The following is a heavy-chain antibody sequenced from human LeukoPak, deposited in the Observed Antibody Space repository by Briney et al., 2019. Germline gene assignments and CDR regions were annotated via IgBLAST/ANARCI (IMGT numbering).Heavy chain of an antibody. J-gene: IGHJ5*02. D-gene: IGHD2-2*01. CDR1: GYTFTSYG. CDR2: ISAYNGNT. V-gene: IGHV1-18*01. CDR3: ARGQYCSSTSCYVHWFDP. Sequence: RASVKVSCKASGYTFTSYGISWVRQAPGQGLEWMGWISAYNGNTNYAQKLQGRVTMTTDASTSTAYMELRSLRSDDTAVYYCARGQYCSSTSCYVHWFDPWGQGTLVTASS.